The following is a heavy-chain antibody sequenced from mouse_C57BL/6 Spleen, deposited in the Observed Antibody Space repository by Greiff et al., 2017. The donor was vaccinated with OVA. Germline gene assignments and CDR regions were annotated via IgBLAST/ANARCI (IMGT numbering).Heavy chain of an antibody. D-gene: IGHD2-5*01. V-gene: IGHV5-4*01. J-gene: IGHJ2*01. Sequence: EVKLVESGGGLVKPGGSLKLSCAASGFTFSSYAMSWVRQTPEKRLEWVATISDGGSYTYYPDNVKGRFTISRDNAKNNLYLQMSHLKSEDTAMYYCARDRSNYDYWGQGTTLTVSS. CDR3: ARDRSNYDY. CDR2: ISDGGSYT. CDR1: GFTFSSYA.